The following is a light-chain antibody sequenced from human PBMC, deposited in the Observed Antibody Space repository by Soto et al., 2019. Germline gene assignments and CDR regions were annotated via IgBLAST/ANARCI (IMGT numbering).Light chain of an antibody. CDR3: QQYNSYSPT. V-gene: IGKV1-5*03. Sequence: IQMTQSPSTLSASVGDIVTITCRASQSISVWLAWYQQKAGKAPNLLIYKASRLESGVPSRFSGSGSETEFTLTISGLQPGDSATYYCQQYNSYSPTFGQGTKVDI. CDR1: QSISVW. J-gene: IGKJ1*01. CDR2: KAS.